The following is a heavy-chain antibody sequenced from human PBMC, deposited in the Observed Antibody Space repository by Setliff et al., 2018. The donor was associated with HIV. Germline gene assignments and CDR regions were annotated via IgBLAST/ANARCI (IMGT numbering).Heavy chain of an antibody. CDR1: GFTFSSYA. CDR3: AKDDVPRDFDI. J-gene: IGHJ3*02. CDR2: MSYDGSDK. V-gene: IGHV3-30*04. Sequence: GESLKISCAASGFTFSSYAMHWVRQAPGKGVEWVSVMSYDGSDKKYADSVKGRFTISRDNSKNTLYLQMNSLRVEDTAVYYCAKDDVPRDFDIWGQGTMVTVSS.